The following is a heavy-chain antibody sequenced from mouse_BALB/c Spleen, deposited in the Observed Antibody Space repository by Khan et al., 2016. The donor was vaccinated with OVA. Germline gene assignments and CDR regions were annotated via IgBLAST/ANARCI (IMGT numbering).Heavy chain of an antibody. Sequence: EVQLQESGPGLVKPSQSLSLTCTVTGYSITSDYAWNWIRQFPGNKLEWMGYISYSGSTSYNPSFKSRISIIRDTSKNQFFLQLNSVTAEDTATYYCARWFAYWGQGTLVTVSA. V-gene: IGHV3-2*02. CDR1: GYSITSDYA. CDR2: ISYSGST. CDR3: ARWFAY. J-gene: IGHJ3*01.